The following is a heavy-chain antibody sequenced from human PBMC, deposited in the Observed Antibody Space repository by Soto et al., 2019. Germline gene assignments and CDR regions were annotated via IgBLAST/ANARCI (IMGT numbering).Heavy chain of an antibody. D-gene: IGHD5-12*01. V-gene: IGHV3-7*05. CDR3: ARADLRDGYNIDAFDI. J-gene: IGHJ3*02. Sequence: EVQLVESGGGLVQPGGSLRLSCAASGFTFSSYWMSWVRQAPGKGLEWVANIKQDGSEKYYVDSVNGRFTISRDNAKNSLYLQMNSLRAEDTAVYYCARADLRDGYNIDAFDIWGQGTMVTVSS. CDR2: IKQDGSEK. CDR1: GFTFSSYW.